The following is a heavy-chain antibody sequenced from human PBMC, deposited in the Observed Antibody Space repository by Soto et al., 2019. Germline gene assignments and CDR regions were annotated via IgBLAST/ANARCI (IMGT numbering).Heavy chain of an antibody. Sequence: EVKLLESGGGLFPPGASATLSCLTSGFVFDNYAMSWVRQSPGRGLEWLAAISGSGHATYYTQSVQGRFVISRAKSKKTVSLQMNNLRAEDTAVYYCAKGRYFDSSGGCANYWGLGTLVTVSS. D-gene: IGHD3-22*01. CDR3: AKGRYFDSSGGCANY. CDR1: GFVFDNYA. J-gene: IGHJ4*02. CDR2: ISGSGHAT. V-gene: IGHV3-23*01.